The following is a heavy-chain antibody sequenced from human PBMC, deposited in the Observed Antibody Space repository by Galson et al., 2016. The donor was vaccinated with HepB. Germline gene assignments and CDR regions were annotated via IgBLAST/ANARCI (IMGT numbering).Heavy chain of an antibody. CDR2: INPNSGGT. J-gene: IGHJ6*02. D-gene: IGHD2-15*01. CDR3: ARGSCSGGSCYAPAGYYYYYGLDF. V-gene: IGHV1-2*04. CDR1: GYSFTGYY. Sequence: SVKVSCKASGYSFTGYYMHWVRQAPGQGLEWMGWINPNSGGTNYAQKFQGWVTMTRDTSISTAYMELSRLRSGDSAVYYCARGSCSGGSCYAPAGYYYYYGLDFGGRGTTVTVS.